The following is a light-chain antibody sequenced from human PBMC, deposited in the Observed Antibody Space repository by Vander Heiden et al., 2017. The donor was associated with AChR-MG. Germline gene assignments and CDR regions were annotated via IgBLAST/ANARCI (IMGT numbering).Light chain of an antibody. CDR3: QQSYRTPPT. Sequence: DIQMTQSPSSLSASVGDRVTITCRASQSISSYLNWYQQKPGKAPKVLMYGASSLQSGVPSRFSGSGSGTDFTLTISSLQPEDFATYYCQQSYRTPPTFGGGTKVEIK. CDR2: GAS. CDR1: QSISSY. V-gene: IGKV1-39*01. J-gene: IGKJ4*01.